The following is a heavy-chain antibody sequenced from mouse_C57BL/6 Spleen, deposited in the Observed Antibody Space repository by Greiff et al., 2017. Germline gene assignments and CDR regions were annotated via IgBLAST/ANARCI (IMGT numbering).Heavy chain of an antibody. J-gene: IGHJ4*01. CDR3: TRHEDYGNYDYYAMDY. V-gene: IGHV1-62-2*01. D-gene: IGHD2-1*01. Sequence: VQLQQSGAELVKPGASVKLSCKASGYTFTEYTIHWVKQRSGQGLEWIGWFYPGSGSIKYNEKFKDKATLTADKSSSTVYMELSRLTSEASAVYFCTRHEDYGNYDYYAMDYWGQGTSVTVAS. CDR2: FYPGSGSI. CDR1: GYTFTEYT.